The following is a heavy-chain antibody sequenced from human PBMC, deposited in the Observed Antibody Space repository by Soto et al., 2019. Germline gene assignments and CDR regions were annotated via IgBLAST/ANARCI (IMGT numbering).Heavy chain of an antibody. CDR2: IYYSGST. D-gene: IGHD2-2*01. Sequence: QVQLQESGPGLVKPSQTLSLTCTVSGDSISSGDYYWRWIRQPPGKGLEWIGYIYYSGSTYYNPSLKSRATISVDTSKNQFSLKLSSVTAADTAVYYCARDIVLVPFFFGYYGMDVWGQGTTVTVSS. CDR3: ARDIVLVPFFFGYYGMDV. CDR1: GDSISSGDYY. V-gene: IGHV4-30-4*01. J-gene: IGHJ6*02.